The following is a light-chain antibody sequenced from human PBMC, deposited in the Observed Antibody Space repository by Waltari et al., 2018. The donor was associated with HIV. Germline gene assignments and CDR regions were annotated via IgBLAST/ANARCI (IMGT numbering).Light chain of an antibody. Sequence: IVMTQSPATLSVSPGERATLSCRASQTVTNNLAWYQQKPGQAPRLLMYGTSTRATGIPARLSGSGSGTEFTLTISSLQSEDSAVYYCQQYSNWWTFGQGTKVEIK. J-gene: IGKJ1*01. CDR1: QTVTNN. CDR3: QQYSNWWT. CDR2: GTS. V-gene: IGKV3-15*01.